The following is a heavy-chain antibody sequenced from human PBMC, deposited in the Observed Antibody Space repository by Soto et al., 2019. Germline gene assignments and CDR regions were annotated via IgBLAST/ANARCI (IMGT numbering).Heavy chain of an antibody. CDR3: ARVGSPKVVAPTDYFDY. CDR2: INPSGDSA. J-gene: IGHJ4*02. V-gene: IGHV1-46*01. D-gene: IGHD3-22*01. CDR1: GYTFSDYY. Sequence: ASVKVSCKASGYTFSDYYMHWVRQAPGQGLEWMGVINPSGDSAGYAQKFRGRVTITRDTSTSTLYMEVSSLRSEDTAMYYCARVGSPKVVAPTDYFDYWGQGTLVTVSS.